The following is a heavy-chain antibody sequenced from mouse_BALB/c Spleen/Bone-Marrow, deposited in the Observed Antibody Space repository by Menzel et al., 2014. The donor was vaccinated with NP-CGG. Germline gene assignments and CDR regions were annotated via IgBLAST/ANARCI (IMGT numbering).Heavy chain of an antibody. CDR3: AREGGYYGSLYAMDY. CDR2: INPYNDGT. Sequence: EVQLQQSGPELVKPGASVKMSCKASGYTFTSYVMHWVKQKPGQGLEWIGYINPYNDGTKYNEKLKGKATLTSDKSSSTAYMELSSLTSEDSAVYYCAREGGYYGSLYAMDYWGQGTSVTVSS. CDR1: GYTFTSYV. V-gene: IGHV1-14*01. D-gene: IGHD1-1*01. J-gene: IGHJ4*01.